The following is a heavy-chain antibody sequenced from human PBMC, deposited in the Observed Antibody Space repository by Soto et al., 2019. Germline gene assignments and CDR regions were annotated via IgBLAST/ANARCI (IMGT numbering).Heavy chain of an antibody. CDR3: ARDYYYDSSGYTPYYYGMDV. Sequence: GGSLRLSCAASGFTFSSYSMNWVRQAPGKGLEWVSYISSSSSTIYYADSVKGRFTISRDNAKNSLYLQMNSLRDEDTAVYYCARDYYYDSSGYTPYYYGMDVWGQGTTVTVSS. V-gene: IGHV3-48*02. J-gene: IGHJ6*02. D-gene: IGHD3-22*01. CDR1: GFTFSSYS. CDR2: ISSSSSTI.